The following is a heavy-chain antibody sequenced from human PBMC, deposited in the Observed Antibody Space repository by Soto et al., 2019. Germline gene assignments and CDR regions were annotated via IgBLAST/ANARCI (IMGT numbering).Heavy chain of an antibody. D-gene: IGHD3-22*01. Sequence: GGSLRLSCAASGLTFSTYTMNWVRQAPGKGLEWVSSTRGSRSYIYYADSAKGRFTISRDNAKNSLYLQMNSLRVEDTAVYYCATSYDSSGDYFDHWGQGTPVTVSS. CDR2: TRGSRSYI. V-gene: IGHV3-21*01. J-gene: IGHJ4*02. CDR3: ATSYDSSGDYFDH. CDR1: GLTFSTYT.